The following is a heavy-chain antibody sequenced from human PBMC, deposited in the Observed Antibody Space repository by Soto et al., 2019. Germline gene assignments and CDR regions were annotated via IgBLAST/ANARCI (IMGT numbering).Heavy chain of an antibody. CDR1: GGSFSGYY. J-gene: IGHJ4*02. Sequence: PSETLSLTCAVYGGSFSGYYWSWIRQPPGKGLEWIGEINHSGSTNCNPSLKSRVTISVDTSKNQFSLKLSSVTAADTAVYYCARGSSMVRGALLPNGDYWGQGTLVTVSS. CDR2: INHSGST. V-gene: IGHV4-34*01. D-gene: IGHD3-10*01. CDR3: ARGSSMVRGALLPNGDY.